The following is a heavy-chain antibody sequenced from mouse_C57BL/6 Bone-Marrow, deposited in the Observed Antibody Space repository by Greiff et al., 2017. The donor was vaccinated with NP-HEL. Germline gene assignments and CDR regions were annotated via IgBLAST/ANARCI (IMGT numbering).Heavy chain of an antibody. J-gene: IGHJ2*01. CDR3: ARKVPFDY. V-gene: IGHV1-81*01. CDR1: GYTFTSYG. Sequence: VQVVESGAELARPGASVKLSCKASGYTFTSYGISWVKQRTGQGLEWIGEIYPRSGNTYYNEKFKGKATLTADKSSSTAYMELRSLTSEDSAVYFCARKVPFDYWGQGTTLTVSS. CDR2: IYPRSGNT.